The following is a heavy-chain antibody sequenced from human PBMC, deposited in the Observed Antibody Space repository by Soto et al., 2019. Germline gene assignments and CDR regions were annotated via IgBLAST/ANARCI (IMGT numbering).Heavy chain of an antibody. V-gene: IGHV3-23*01. D-gene: IGHD3-16*02. J-gene: IGHJ6*02. Sequence: EVQLLESGGGLVQPGGSLRLSCAASGFAFSSHAMIWVRQAPGKGLEWVSAISGSAVNTYYADSVKGRFTVSRDNSKNAVYLQMNSLRAEDTALYYCARGLITSYDYYYGMDVWGQGTTVTVSS. CDR1: GFAFSSHA. CDR3: ARGLITSYDYYYGMDV. CDR2: ISGSAVNT.